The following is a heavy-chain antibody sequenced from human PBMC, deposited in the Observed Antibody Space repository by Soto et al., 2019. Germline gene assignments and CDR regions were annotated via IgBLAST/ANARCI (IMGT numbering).Heavy chain of an antibody. J-gene: IGHJ4*01. CDR3: ARDLSRGYSYGSDY. CDR1: GFTFSSYG. CDR2: IWYDGSNK. V-gene: IGHV3-33*01. D-gene: IGHD5-18*01. Sequence: QVQLVESGGGVVQPGRSLRLSCAASGFTFSSYGMHWVRQAPGKGLEWVAVIWYDGSNKYYADSVKGRFTISRDNSKNTLYRQMNSLRAEGTAVYYCARDLSRGYSYGSDYWGQGTLVTVSS.